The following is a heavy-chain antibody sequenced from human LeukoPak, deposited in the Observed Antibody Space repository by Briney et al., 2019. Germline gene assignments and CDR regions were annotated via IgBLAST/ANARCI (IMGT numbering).Heavy chain of an antibody. Sequence: PGGSLRLSCAASGVTFRNSAMSWGPQGPGKGLEWGSHFSSRGGTTYYADSVEGRFTISRDNSKSTLSLQMSSLRAEDTAVYYCAKGRTASCNRAWCNAFDIWGQGTMVTVSS. CDR2: FSSRGGTT. J-gene: IGHJ3*02. CDR1: GVTFRNSA. CDR3: AKGRTASCNRAWCNAFDI. V-gene: IGHV3-23*01. D-gene: IGHD2-15*01.